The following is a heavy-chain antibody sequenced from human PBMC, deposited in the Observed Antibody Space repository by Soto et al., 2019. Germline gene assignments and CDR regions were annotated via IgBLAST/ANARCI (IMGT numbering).Heavy chain of an antibody. CDR3: ARTDSSPQDFDY. J-gene: IGHJ4*02. D-gene: IGHD6-13*01. CDR2: ISAYNGNT. CDR1: GYTFTSYG. Sequence: QVQLVQSGAEVKKPGASVKVSCKASGYTFTSYGITWVRQAPGQGLEWMGWISAYNGNTNYAQKLQGRVTMPAYTSASTADMELRSLRSDDTAVYYCARTDSSPQDFDYWGQGTLVTVSS. V-gene: IGHV1-18*01.